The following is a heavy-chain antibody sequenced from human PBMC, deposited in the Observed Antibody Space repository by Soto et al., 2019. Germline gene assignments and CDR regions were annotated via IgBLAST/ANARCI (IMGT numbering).Heavy chain of an antibody. CDR1: GGSIGTSAYY. CDR2: TNHSGNT. Sequence: SETLSLTCAVSGGSIGTSAYYWGWIRQAPGKGLEWIGSTNHSGNTYLSPSLKDRVTMSVDTSKNSFSLKLRSATAADTGLYYCSRRAPEGFDPWGQGTLVTVSS. J-gene: IGHJ5*02. V-gene: IGHV4-39*01. CDR3: SRRAPEGFDP.